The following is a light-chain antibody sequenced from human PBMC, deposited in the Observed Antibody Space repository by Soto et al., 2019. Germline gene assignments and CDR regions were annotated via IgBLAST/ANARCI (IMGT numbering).Light chain of an antibody. J-gene: IGKJ4*01. V-gene: IGKV1-39*01. Sequence: DIQMTQSPSSLSASVGDTVTITCRASQNIKDSLNWYQHNPGKAPQVLIYGASSLQRGVPSRFNGSGSRTDFTLTISSLQLEDFATYYCQQSYIEPLTFGGGTNVEI. CDR2: GAS. CDR3: QQSYIEPLT. CDR1: QNIKDS.